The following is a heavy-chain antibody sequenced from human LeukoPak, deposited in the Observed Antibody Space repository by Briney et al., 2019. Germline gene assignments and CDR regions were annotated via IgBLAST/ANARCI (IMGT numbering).Heavy chain of an antibody. J-gene: IGHJ6*03. Sequence: ASVKVSCKASGYTFTSYGISWVRQAPGQGLEWMGWISAYNGNTNYAQKLQGRVTMTTDTSTSTAYMELRSLRSDDTAVYYCARHSSGWYGYYYYYMDVWGKGTTVTISS. CDR1: GYTFTSYG. D-gene: IGHD6-19*01. CDR2: ISAYNGNT. V-gene: IGHV1-18*01. CDR3: ARHSSGWYGYYYYYMDV.